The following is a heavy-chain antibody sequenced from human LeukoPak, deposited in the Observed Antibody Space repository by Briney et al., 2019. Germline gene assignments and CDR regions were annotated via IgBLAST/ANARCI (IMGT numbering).Heavy chain of an antibody. Sequence: PSETLSLTCTVSGGSISSGGYYWSWIRQHPGKGLEWIGYIYYSGSTYYNPSLESRVTISVDTSKNQFSLKLSSVTAADTAVYYCARFYGSGSYFDYWGQGTLVTVSS. D-gene: IGHD3-10*01. J-gene: IGHJ4*02. V-gene: IGHV4-31*03. CDR1: GGSISSGGYY. CDR3: ARFYGSGSYFDY. CDR2: IYYSGST.